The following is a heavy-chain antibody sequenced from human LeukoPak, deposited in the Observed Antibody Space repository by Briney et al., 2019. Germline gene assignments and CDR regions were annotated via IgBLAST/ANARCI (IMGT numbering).Heavy chain of an antibody. CDR3: ARGFFDY. J-gene: IGHJ4*02. CDR2: INAGSGNT. Sequence: ASVKVSCKASGYTFSSYAMHWVRQAPGQRLEWMGWINAGSGNTKHSQKFQGRVTITRDTSASTAYMELSSLRSEDTAVYYCARGFFDYWGQGTLVTVSS. CDR1: GYTFSSYA. V-gene: IGHV1-3*01.